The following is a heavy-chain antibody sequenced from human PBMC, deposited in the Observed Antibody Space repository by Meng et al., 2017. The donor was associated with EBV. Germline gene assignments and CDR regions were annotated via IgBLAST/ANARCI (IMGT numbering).Heavy chain of an antibody. J-gene: IGHJ5*02. CDR1: GGSVNNESYY. CDR2: IYYTGST. V-gene: IGHV4-61*01. D-gene: IGHD4-11*01. Sequence: QVQLQESGPGLVKPSEXLSLTCTXSGGSVNNESYYWGWIRQPPGKGLEYIGYIYYTGSTNYNSSLKSRVTISLDKSKNQFSLKLTSLTAADTAIYYCARGDYTNYPRWFDPWGQGTLVNVSS. CDR3: ARGDYTNYPRWFDP.